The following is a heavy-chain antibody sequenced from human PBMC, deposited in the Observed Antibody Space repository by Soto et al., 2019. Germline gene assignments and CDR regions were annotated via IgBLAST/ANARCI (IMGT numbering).Heavy chain of an antibody. CDR2: ITGSAGST. Sequence: GGSLRLSCAASGFTFSSYAMSWVRQAPGKGLEWVSAITGSAGSTYYADSVRGRFTISRDNSKNTMYLQMNSLRAEDTAIYYCAKDLTGAARLPHYWGQGTLVTVSS. CDR3: AKDLTGAARLPHY. V-gene: IGHV3-23*01. CDR1: GFTFSSYA. J-gene: IGHJ4*02. D-gene: IGHD1-20*01.